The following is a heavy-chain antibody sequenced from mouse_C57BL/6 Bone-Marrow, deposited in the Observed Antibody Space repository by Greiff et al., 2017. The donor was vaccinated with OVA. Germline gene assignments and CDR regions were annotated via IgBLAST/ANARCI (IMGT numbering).Heavy chain of an antibody. Sequence: QVQLQQSDAELVKPGASVKISCKVSGYTFTDHTIHWMKQRPEQGLEWIGYIYPRDGSTKYNEKFKGKATLTADKSSSTANMQLTSLTSEYSAFYFCARTPSSGSRKGYFDVWGTGTTVTVSS. CDR2: IYPRDGST. D-gene: IGHD1-1*01. J-gene: IGHJ1*03. CDR3: ARTPSSGSRKGYFDV. V-gene: IGHV1-78*01. CDR1: GYTFTDHT.